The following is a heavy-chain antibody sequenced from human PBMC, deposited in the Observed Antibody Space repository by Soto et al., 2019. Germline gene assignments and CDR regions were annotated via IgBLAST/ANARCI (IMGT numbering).Heavy chain of an antibody. V-gene: IGHV3-21*01. CDR1: GFTFSSYS. J-gene: IGHJ6*02. CDR2: ISSSSYI. CDR3: ARCNIAAAGTPYYYGMDV. Sequence: GGSLRLSCAASGFTFSSYSMNWVRQAPGKGLEWVSSISSSSYIYYADSVKGRFTISRDNAKNSLYLQMNSLRAEDTAVYYCARCNIAAAGTPYYYGMDVWGQGTTVTVSS. D-gene: IGHD6-13*01.